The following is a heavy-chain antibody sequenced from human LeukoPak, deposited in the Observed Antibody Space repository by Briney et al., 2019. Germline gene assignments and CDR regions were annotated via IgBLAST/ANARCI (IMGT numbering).Heavy chain of an antibody. Sequence: GASVKVSCKASGYTFTSYGISWVRQAPGQGLEWMGWTNAYNGFTDYARSLQGRVTITTDTSTSTAYMEMRSLRTDDTAVYYCARVKKEQWLANYFDNWGQGTLVTVSS. CDR1: GYTFTSYG. CDR3: ARVKKEQWLANYFDN. CDR2: TNAYNGFT. J-gene: IGHJ4*02. D-gene: IGHD6-19*01. V-gene: IGHV1-18*01.